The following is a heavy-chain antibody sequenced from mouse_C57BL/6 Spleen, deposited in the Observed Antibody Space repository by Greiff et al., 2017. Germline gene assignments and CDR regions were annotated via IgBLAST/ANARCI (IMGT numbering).Heavy chain of an antibody. V-gene: IGHV1-74*01. CDR1: GYTFTSYW. J-gene: IGHJ4*01. CDR3: ARGGDDGYGWGYAMDY. CDR2: IHPSDSDT. D-gene: IGHD2-3*01. Sequence: QVQLQQPGAELVKPGASVKVSCKASGYTFTSYWMHWVKQRPGQGLEWIGRIHPSDSDTNYNQKFKGKATLTVDKSSSTAYMQLSSLTSEDCAVYCCARGGDDGYGWGYAMDYWGQGTSVTVSS.